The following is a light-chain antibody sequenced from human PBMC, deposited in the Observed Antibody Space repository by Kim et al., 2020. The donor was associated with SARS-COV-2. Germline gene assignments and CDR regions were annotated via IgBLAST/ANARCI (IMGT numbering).Light chain of an antibody. CDR1: QDINNY. J-gene: IGKJ2*01. CDR2: AAS. Sequence: SASVGDRVTITGRASQDINNYLVWFQQKPGKAPESLIYAASSLQSGVPSKFSGSGSGTDFTLTISSLQPEDFARYYCQQYNSYPFTLGQGTNLEI. CDR3: QQYNSYPFT. V-gene: IGKV1-16*02.